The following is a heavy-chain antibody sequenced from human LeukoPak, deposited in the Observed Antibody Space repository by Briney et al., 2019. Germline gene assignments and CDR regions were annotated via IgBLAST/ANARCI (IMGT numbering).Heavy chain of an antibody. CDR3: ARGYGYLDY. D-gene: IGHD1-14*01. CDR1: GFSFSSYW. Sequence: GGSLRLSCAASGFSFSSYWMSWVRQAPGKGLEWVANIKQDGSEKYFVDSVKGRFTISRDNAKNSLYLQMNSLRAEDTAVYHCARGYGYLDYWGQGTLVTVSS. J-gene: IGHJ4*02. CDR2: IKQDGSEK. V-gene: IGHV3-7*05.